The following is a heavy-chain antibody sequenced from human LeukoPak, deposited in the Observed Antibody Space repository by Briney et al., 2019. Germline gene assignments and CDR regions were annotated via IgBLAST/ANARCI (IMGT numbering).Heavy chain of an antibody. V-gene: IGHV3-21*01. CDR3: ARGERWFGASVDV. CDR2: ISSSSSYI. D-gene: IGHD3-10*01. Sequence: GGSLRLSCAASGFTFSSYSMNWVRQAPGKGLEWVSSISSSSSYIYYADSVKGRFTISRDNAKNSLYLQMNSLRAEDTAVYYCARGERWFGASVDVWGQGTTVTVSS. CDR1: GFTFSSYS. J-gene: IGHJ6*02.